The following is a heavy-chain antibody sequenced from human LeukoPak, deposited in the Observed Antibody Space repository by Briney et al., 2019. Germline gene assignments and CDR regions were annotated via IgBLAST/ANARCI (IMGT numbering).Heavy chain of an antibody. CDR2: INPNSGGT. V-gene: IGHV1-2*02. J-gene: IGHJ5*02. CDR3: AKDDDGSVVVTAMDS. Sequence: ASVKVSCKASGYTFTGYYMHWVRQAPGQGLEWMGWINPNSGGTNYAQKFQARVTMTRDTSISTAYMELSRLRSDDTAVYYCAKDDDGSVVVTAMDSWGQGTLVTVSS. CDR1: GYTFTGYY. D-gene: IGHD2-21*02.